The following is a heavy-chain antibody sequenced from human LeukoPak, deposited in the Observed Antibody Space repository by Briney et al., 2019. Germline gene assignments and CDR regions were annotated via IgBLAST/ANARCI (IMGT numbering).Heavy chain of an antibody. V-gene: IGHV3-23*01. CDR3: ARRWFGEDDAFDI. Sequence: GGSLRLPCAASGFTFSSYAMSWVRQAPGKGLEWVSAISGSGGSTYYADSVKGRFTISRDNSKNTLYLQMNSLRAEDTAVYYCARRWFGEDDAFDIWGQGTMVTVSS. CDR2: ISGSGGST. CDR1: GFTFSSYA. D-gene: IGHD3-10*01. J-gene: IGHJ3*02.